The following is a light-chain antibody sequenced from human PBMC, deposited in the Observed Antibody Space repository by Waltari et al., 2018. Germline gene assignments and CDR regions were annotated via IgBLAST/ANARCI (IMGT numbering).Light chain of an antibody. CDR3: QQLNSYQWT. J-gene: IGKJ1*01. V-gene: IGKV1-9*01. Sequence: IQLTQSPSSLSASVGDRVTITCRASQGIRNYLAWYQQKPGTAPKLLIYAASTLQSGVPARFSGSGSGTDFTLTISSLQPEDFASYYCQQLNSYQWTFGQGTKVEIK. CDR2: AAS. CDR1: QGIRNY.